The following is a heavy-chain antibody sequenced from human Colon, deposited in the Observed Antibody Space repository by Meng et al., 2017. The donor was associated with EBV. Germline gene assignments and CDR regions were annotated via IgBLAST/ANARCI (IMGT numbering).Heavy chain of an antibody. CDR1: GGSLSSRNW. J-gene: IGHJ4*02. CDR2: IYHSGST. CDR3: ARVGAYCGGDCYHPR. Sequence: QVALGESGPGLVKPSGTVSLTCAVSGGSLSSRNWWSWVRQPPGKGLEWIEEIYHSGSTNYNPSLKSRVTISVDESKNQFSLRLSSVTAADTAVYYCARVGAYCGGDCYHPRWGQGTLVTVSS. V-gene: IGHV4-4*02. D-gene: IGHD2-21*02.